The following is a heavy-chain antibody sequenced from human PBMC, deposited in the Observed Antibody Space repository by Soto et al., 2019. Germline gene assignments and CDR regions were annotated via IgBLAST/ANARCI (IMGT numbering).Heavy chain of an antibody. V-gene: IGHV5-51*01. J-gene: IGHJ4*02. D-gene: IGHD3-9*01. CDR3: ASVGRSYDILTGPKEAGFDY. Sequence: PGESLKISCKGSGYSFTSYWIGWVRQMPGKGLEWMGIIYPGDSDTRYSPSFQGQVTISADKSNSTAYLQWSSLKASDTAMYYCASVGRSYDILTGPKEAGFDYWGQGTLVTVSS. CDR1: GYSFTSYW. CDR2: IYPGDSDT.